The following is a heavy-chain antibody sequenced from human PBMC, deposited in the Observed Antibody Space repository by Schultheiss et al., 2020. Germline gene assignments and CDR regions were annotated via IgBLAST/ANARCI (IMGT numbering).Heavy chain of an antibody. CDR2: INHRGST. J-gene: IGHJ6*02. CDR3: GRGNNLSIAAAPSYYCGMDV. D-gene: IGHD6-13*01. CDR1: GGSFSGYY. V-gene: IGHV4-34*01. Sequence: SETLSPTCAVYGGSFSGYYWSWIRQPPGKGLEWIGEINHRGSTNDNPALKSRFTISVDTSKNQFSLMLSTVTAADTAVYYCGRGNNLSIAAAPSYYCGMDVWGQGTTVTVSS.